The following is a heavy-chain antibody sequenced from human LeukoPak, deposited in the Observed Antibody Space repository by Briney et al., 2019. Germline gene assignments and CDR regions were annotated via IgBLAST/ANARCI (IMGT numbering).Heavy chain of an antibody. D-gene: IGHD1-26*01. CDR3: GSGTYLYYFDY. J-gene: IGHJ4*02. CDR2: ISYDGTDK. V-gene: IGHV3-30*03. Sequence: PGGSLRLSCTASGFTFSSYGMHWVRQAPGEGLEWVAVISYDGTDKYYADSVKGRFTISRDNSKNTLFLQMNSLRAEDTAVYYCGSGTYLYYFDYWGQGTLVTVSS. CDR1: GFTFSSYG.